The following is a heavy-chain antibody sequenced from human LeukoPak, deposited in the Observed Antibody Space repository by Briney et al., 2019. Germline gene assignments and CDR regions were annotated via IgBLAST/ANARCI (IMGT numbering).Heavy chain of an antibody. CDR2: IYYSGST. J-gene: IGHJ4*02. Sequence: SETLSLTCTVSGGSISSYYWSWIRQPPGKGLEWIGYIYYSGSTNYNPSLKSRVTISVDTSKNQFSLKLSSVTAADTAVYYCARHGSGSYYNGDFDYWGQGTLVTVSS. CDR3: ARHGSGSYYNGDFDY. V-gene: IGHV4-59*08. D-gene: IGHD3-10*01. CDR1: GGSISSYY.